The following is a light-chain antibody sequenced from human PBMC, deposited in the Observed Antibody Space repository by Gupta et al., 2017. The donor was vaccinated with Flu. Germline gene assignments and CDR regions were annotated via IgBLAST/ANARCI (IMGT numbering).Light chain of an antibody. J-gene: IGLJ3*02. Sequence: IIACDTQQPGKAPRYLMKLEGSGSYNKVSGVPDRFSGSSSGAARYLTISNLQAEDEADYYCETWESDTRVFGGGTKLTVL. CDR1: I. V-gene: IGLV4-60*03. CDR3: ETWESDTRV. CDR2: LEGSGSY.